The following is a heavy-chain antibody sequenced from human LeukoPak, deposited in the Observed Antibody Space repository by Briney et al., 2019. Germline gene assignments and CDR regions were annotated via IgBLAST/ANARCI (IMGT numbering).Heavy chain of an antibody. Sequence: GGSLRLSCAASGFTFSSYEMNWVRQAPGKGLEWVSYISSSGSTIYYADSVKGRFTISRDNAKNSLYLQMNSLRAEDTAVYYCARDERIAAPSTYYYYYMDVWGKGTTVTVSS. V-gene: IGHV3-48*03. J-gene: IGHJ6*03. CDR2: ISSSGSTI. CDR1: GFTFSSYE. D-gene: IGHD6-25*01. CDR3: ARDERIAAPSTYYYYYMDV.